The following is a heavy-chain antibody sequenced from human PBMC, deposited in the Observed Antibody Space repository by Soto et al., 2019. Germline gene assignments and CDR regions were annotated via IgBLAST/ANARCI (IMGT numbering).Heavy chain of an antibody. CDR1: GHPVTNYY. D-gene: IGHD4-4*01. CDR3: ARSDDSTSYPLDL. CDR2: MNPRSGGS. J-gene: IGHJ5*02. V-gene: IGHV1-2*02. Sequence: SLKVAGKASGHPVTNYYMYWLRQAPGQGLEWMGWMNPRSGGSKYAQAFQDRVTMTRDASVSTAYMEMNSLRHGDTAHYFCARSDDSTSYPLDLWGPGTLVTVSS.